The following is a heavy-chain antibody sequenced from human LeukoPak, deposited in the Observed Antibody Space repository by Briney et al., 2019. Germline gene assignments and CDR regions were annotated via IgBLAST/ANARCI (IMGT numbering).Heavy chain of an antibody. D-gene: IGHD6-13*01. CDR1: GFTFSSYS. J-gene: IGHJ4*02. Sequence: GGSLRLSCAASGFTFSSYSMNWVRQAPGKGLEWVSSISSSSSYIYYADSVKGRFTISRDNAKNSLYLQMNSLRAEDTAVYYCAKVGYSSSWSKPAFDYWGQGTLVTVSS. CDR3: AKVGYSSSWSKPAFDY. CDR2: ISSSSSYI. V-gene: IGHV3-21*04.